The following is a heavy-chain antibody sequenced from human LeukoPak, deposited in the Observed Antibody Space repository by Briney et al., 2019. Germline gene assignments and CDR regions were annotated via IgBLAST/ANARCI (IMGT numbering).Heavy chain of an antibody. V-gene: IGHV1-2*06. Sequence: ASVKVSCKASGYTFTGYYMHWVRQAPGQGLEWMGRINPNSGGTNYAQKFQGRVTMTRDTSISTAYMELSRLRSADTAVYYCARGDCSSTSCYNIDYWGQGTLVTVSS. CDR2: INPNSGGT. D-gene: IGHD2-2*02. CDR3: ARGDCSSTSCYNIDY. J-gene: IGHJ4*02. CDR1: GYTFTGYY.